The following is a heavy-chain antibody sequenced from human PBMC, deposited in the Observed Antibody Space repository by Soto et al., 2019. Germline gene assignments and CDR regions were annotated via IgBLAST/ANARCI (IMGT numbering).Heavy chain of an antibody. D-gene: IGHD6-19*01. CDR1: GVSIANFF. CDR3: ARDRGGITVAVNPLGEWFDP. J-gene: IGHJ5*02. V-gene: IGHV4-4*08. Sequence: QVQLQESGPGLVKPSETLSLTCTVSGVSIANFFWSWIRQPPGKGLEWMGYMSQDWTTTYNPSLKGPATISVDTSKNQLSRKLTSVTAADTAMYYWARDRGGITVAVNPLGEWFDPWGPGTLVTVSS. CDR2: MSQDWTT.